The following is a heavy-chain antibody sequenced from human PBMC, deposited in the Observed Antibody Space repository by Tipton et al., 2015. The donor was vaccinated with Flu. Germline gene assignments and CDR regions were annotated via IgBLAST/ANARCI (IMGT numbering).Heavy chain of an antibody. CDR2: INHSGST. D-gene: IGHD6-6*01. V-gene: IGHV4-34*01. J-gene: IGHJ6*03. Sequence: TLSLTCAVYGGSFSGYYWSWIRQPPGKGLEWIGEINHSGSTNYNPSLKSRVTISVDTSKNQFSLKLSSVTAADTAVYYCARGTASIAAPRGYYMDVWGKGTTVTVSS. CDR3: ARGTASIAAPRGYYMDV. CDR1: GGSFSGYY.